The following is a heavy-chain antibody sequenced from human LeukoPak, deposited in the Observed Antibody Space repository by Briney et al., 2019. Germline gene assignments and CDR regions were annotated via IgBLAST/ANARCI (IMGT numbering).Heavy chain of an antibody. CDR1: GYTFTNYG. CDR2: INTNNGNT. V-gene: IGHV1-18*01. CDR3: ARGPIAAAGDY. Sequence: ASVKVSCKASGYTFTNYGITWVRQAPGQGLEWMGWINTNNGNTNYAQKFQGRVTMTTDTSTTTAYLELRSLRSDDTAVYYCARGPIAAAGDYWGQGTLVTVSS. D-gene: IGHD6-13*01. J-gene: IGHJ4*02.